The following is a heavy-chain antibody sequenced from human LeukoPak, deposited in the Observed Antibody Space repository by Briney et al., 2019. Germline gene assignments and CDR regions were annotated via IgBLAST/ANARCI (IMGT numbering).Heavy chain of an antibody. J-gene: IGHJ4*02. CDR3: ARGGGIQLWLRGFDY. V-gene: IGHV4-34*01. CDR1: GGSFSGYY. CDR2: INHSGST. D-gene: IGHD5-18*01. Sequence: SETLSLTCAVYGGSFSGYYWSWIRQPPGKGLEWIGEINHSGSTNYNPSLKSRVTISVDTSKNQFSLKLSSVTAADTAVYYWARGGGIQLWLRGFDYWGQGTLVTVSS.